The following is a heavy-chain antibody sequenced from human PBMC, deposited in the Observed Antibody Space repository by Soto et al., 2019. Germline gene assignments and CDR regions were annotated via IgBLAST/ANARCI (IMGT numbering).Heavy chain of an antibody. CDR1: GGSLGGYY. J-gene: IGHJ5*02. V-gene: IGHV4-4*07. CDR2: IYATGTT. D-gene: IGHD1-1*01. CDR3: VRDGTKTLRDWFDP. Sequence: PSETLALTCTVSGGSLGGYYWSWIRQPPGKGLEWIGRIYATGTTDYNPSLKSRVMMSVDTSKKQFSLKLRSVTAADTAVYYCVRDGTKTLRDWFDPWGQGISVTVSS.